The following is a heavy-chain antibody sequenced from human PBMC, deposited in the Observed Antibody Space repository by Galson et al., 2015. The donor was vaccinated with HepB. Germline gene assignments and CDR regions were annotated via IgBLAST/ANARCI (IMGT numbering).Heavy chain of an antibody. CDR2: IYYSGST. J-gene: IGHJ5*02. V-gene: IGHV4-31*03. CDR3: ARRSPTTVVTGAQGGAMYNWFDP. CDR1: GGSISSGGYY. D-gene: IGHD4-23*01. Sequence: LSLTCTVSGGSISSGGYYWSWIRQHPGKGLEWIGYIYYSGSTYYNPSLKSRVTISVDTSKNQFSLKLSSVTAADTAVYYCARRSPTTVVTGAQGGAMYNWFDPWGQGTLVTVSS.